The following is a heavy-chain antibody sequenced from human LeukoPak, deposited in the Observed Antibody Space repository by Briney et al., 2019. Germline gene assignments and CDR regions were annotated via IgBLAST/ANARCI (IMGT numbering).Heavy chain of an antibody. J-gene: IGHJ4*02. V-gene: IGHV3-30*04. CDR2: ISYDGSNK. D-gene: IGHD4-17*01. CDR1: GFTFSSYA. Sequence: GGSLRLSCAASGFTFSSYAMHWVRQAPGKGLEWVAVISYDGSNKYYADSVKGRFTISRDNSKNTLYLKMNSLRAEDTAVYYCARGTDDYGDYGEGYWGQGTLVTVSS. CDR3: ARGTDDYGDYGEGY.